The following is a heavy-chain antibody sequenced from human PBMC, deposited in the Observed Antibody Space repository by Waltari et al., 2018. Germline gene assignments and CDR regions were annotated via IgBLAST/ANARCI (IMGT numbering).Heavy chain of an antibody. Sequence: EVQLVESGGGLVQPGGSLRLSCAASGFTFGSYWMHWGRQAPGKGLVGVGRITGDGSGTTYAASVKGRFTISRDNVKNTLFLQMNSLRDEDTAVYYCARYVVVTAGDYWGQGALVTVSS. D-gene: IGHD2-21*02. CDR3: ARYVVVTAGDY. CDR1: GFTFGSYW. J-gene: IGHJ4*02. CDR2: ITGDGSGT. V-gene: IGHV3-74*03.